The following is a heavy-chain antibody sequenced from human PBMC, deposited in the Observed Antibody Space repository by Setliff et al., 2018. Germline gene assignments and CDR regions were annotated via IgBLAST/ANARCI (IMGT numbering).Heavy chain of an antibody. CDR2: IKQDGSEK. J-gene: IGHJ4*02. CDR3: ARPFSYSSGWYVYGY. D-gene: IGHD6-19*01. CDR1: GFSFSRHW. Sequence: PGGSLRLSCVVSGFSFSRHWMSWVRQAPGKGLEWVADIKQDGSEKYYVDSVKGRFTISRDNAKNSLYLQMNSLRAEDPAVYYCARPFSYSSGWYVYGYWGQGTLVTVSS. V-gene: IGHV3-7*03.